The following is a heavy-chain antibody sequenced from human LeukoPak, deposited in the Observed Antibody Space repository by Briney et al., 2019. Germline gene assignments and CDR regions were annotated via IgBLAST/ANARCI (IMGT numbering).Heavy chain of an antibody. J-gene: IGHJ3*02. CDR1: GGSISIYR. CDR2: MDTSGNT. CDR3: ARGIVRGVSAPDI. D-gene: IGHD3-10*01. V-gene: IGHV4-4*07. Sequence: SETLSLTCTLSGGSISIYRWSWVRQPAGHGLEWMGGMDTSGNTNYNPHLNGRVTMSVDTSKTQFYLNLRAVTAADTAIYYCARGIVRGVSAPDIWGQGTMVTVSS.